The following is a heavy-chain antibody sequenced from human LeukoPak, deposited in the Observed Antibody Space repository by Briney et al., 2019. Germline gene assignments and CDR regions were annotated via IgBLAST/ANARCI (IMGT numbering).Heavy chain of an antibody. V-gene: IGHV3-23*01. D-gene: IGHD2-8*01. CDR1: GFTFSNYA. CDR3: ARSDVYRLALDF. Sequence: GGSLRLSCAASGFTFSNYAMSWVRQAPGKGLEWVSVISGGGGSTFYANSVKGRFTISRDNSKNTAFLQLNSLGPEDTAIYYCARSDVYRLALDFWGQGTLVSVSS. J-gene: IGHJ4*02. CDR2: ISGGGGST.